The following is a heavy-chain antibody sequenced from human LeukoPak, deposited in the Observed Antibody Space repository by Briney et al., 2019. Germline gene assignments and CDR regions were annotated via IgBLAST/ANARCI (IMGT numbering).Heavy chain of an antibody. V-gene: IGHV3-23*01. CDR1: GFTFSSYS. CDR2: LRASGGIT. CDR3: AKDRADVVPTMVLDY. D-gene: IGHD5-12*01. Sequence: GGSLRLSCAASGFTFSSYSMNWVRQTPGKGLEWVSSLRASGGITYYADSVKGRFTISRDNSKNTLFLQLNSLRAEDTAVYYCAKDRADVVPTMVLDYWGQGTLVTVSS. J-gene: IGHJ4*02.